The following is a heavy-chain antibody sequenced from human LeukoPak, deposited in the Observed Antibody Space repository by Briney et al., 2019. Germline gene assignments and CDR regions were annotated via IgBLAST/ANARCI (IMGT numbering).Heavy chain of an antibody. CDR3: ARYVRNSGTYYLDY. D-gene: IGHD1-14*01. Sequence: SETLSLTCTVSGGSISSGYWSWIRQPQGKGLEWLGYVYYSGSTNYNPSLKSRVTMSLDTSKNRFSLNLNSVTAADTAVYFCARYVRNSGTYYLDYWGQGTLVTVSS. CDR1: GGSISSGY. V-gene: IGHV4-59*01. J-gene: IGHJ4*02. CDR2: VYYSGST.